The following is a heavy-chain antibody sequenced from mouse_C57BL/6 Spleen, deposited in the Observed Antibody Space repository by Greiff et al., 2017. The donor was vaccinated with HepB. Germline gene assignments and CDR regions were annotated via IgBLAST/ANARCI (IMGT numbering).Heavy chain of an antibody. V-gene: IGHV2-2*01. CDR1: GFSFTSYG. Sequence: HVQLKQSGPGLVQPSQSLSITCTVSGFSFTSYGVHWVRQSPGKGLEWLGVIWSGGSTDYNAAFIYSLSNSKDKSKIPVFFKKNSLHADDTAIDYCARSRYAMDYWGQGTSVTVSS. CDR3: ARSRYAMDY. J-gene: IGHJ4*01. CDR2: IWSGGST.